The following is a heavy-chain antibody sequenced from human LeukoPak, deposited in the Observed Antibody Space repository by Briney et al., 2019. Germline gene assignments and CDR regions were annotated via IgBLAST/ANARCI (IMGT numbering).Heavy chain of an antibody. CDR1: GYNFTDYG. J-gene: IGHJ4*02. Sequence: ASVKVSCKASGYNFTDYGITWVRQAPGQGLEWMGWINTNTGNPTYAQGFTGRFVFSLDTSVSTAYLQISSLKAEDTAVYYCALFNHDILTGYPSDWGQGTLVTVSS. CDR3: ALFNHDILTGYPSD. D-gene: IGHD3-9*01. CDR2: INTNTGNP. V-gene: IGHV7-4-1*02.